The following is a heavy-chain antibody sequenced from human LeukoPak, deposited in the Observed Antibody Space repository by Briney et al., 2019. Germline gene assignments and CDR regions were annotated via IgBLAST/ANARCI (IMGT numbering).Heavy chain of an antibody. V-gene: IGHV3-53*04. D-gene: IGHD4-17*01. J-gene: IGHJ6*02. Sequence: PAGSLRLSCAASGFTVSSNYMSWVRQAPGKGLESVSVIYSGGSTYYADSVKGRFTISRHNSKNTLYLQMNSLRAEDTAVYYCARVAATVRRYYYYYGMDVSGQGTTVTVSS. CDR3: ARVAATVRRYYYYYGMDV. CDR1: GFTVSSNY. CDR2: IYSGGST.